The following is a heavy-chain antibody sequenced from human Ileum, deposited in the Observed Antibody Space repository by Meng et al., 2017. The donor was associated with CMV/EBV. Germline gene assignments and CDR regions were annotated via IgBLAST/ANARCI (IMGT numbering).Heavy chain of an antibody. CDR3: AKGPELRFLEWLLPHYGMDV. Sequence: GESLKISCAASEFRFSDYAMSWVRQAPGKGLECVSAISGSGDITYYADSVRGRFTVSRDNSKNTLYLQMNSLRAEDTAVYYCAKGPELRFLEWLLPHYGMDVWGQGTTVTVSS. D-gene: IGHD3-3*01. CDR1: EFRFSDYA. CDR2: ISGSGDIT. V-gene: IGHV3-23*01. J-gene: IGHJ6*02.